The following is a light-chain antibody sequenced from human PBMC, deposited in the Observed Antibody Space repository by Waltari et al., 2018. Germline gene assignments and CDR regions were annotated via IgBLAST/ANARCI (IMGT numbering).Light chain of an antibody. J-gene: IGKJ2*01. Sequence: CQASQTISIYLAWYQQKPGKAPNLLIYKASTLESGVPSRFSGSGSGTEFTLTISSLQPDDFATYYCQQYHSYSPYTFGQGTTLDIK. CDR1: QTISIY. CDR2: KAS. CDR3: QQYHSYSPYT. V-gene: IGKV1-5*03.